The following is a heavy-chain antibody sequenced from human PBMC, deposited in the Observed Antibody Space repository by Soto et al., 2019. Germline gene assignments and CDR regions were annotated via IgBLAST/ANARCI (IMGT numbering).Heavy chain of an antibody. CDR2: INHSGST. J-gene: IGHJ4*02. Sequence: SETLSLTCAVYGGSFSGYYWSWIRQPPGKGLEWIGEINHSGSTNYNPSLKSRVTISVDTSKNQFSLKLSSVTAADTAVYYCARRAARRPFDYWGQGTLVTVSS. D-gene: IGHD6-6*01. CDR3: ARRAARRPFDY. CDR1: GGSFSGYY. V-gene: IGHV4-34*01.